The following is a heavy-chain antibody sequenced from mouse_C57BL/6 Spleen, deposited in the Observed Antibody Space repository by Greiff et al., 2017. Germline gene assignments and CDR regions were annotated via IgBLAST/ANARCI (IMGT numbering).Heavy chain of an antibody. CDR2: INPSTGGT. CDR3: ARNYFNFDY. CDR1: GYSFTGYY. Sequence: EVQLQQSGPELVKPGASVKISCKASGYSFTGYYMNWVKQSPEKSLEWIGEINPSTGGTTYNQKFKAKATLTVDKSSSTAYMQHKSLTSEDSAVYYCARNYFNFDYWGQGTTLTVSS. D-gene: IGHD1-1*01. J-gene: IGHJ2*01. V-gene: IGHV1-42*01.